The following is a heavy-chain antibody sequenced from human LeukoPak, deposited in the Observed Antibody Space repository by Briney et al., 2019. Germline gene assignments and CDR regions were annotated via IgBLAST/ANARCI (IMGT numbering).Heavy chain of an antibody. Sequence: GGSLRLSCAASGFTFRSYGMNWVRQAPGKGLEWVSAISSSGSSTYYADSVKGRFTISRDNSKNTLYLQMNSLRVEDTAVYYCARDSSMLRGPLVIYYFDFWGQGTLVTVSS. V-gene: IGHV3-23*01. J-gene: IGHJ4*02. D-gene: IGHD3-10*01. CDR3: ARDSSMLRGPLVIYYFDF. CDR2: ISSSGSST. CDR1: GFTFRSYG.